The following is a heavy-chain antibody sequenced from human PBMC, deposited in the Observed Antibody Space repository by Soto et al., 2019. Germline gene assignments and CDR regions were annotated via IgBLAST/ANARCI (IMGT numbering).Heavy chain of an antibody. D-gene: IGHD2-15*01. V-gene: IGHV3-30*18. CDR1: GFTFSSYG. CDR3: AKHTGYCSGGSCYNWFDP. CDR2: ISYDGSNK. Sequence: QVQLVESGGGVVQPGRSLRLSCAACGFTFSSYGMHWVRQAPGKGLEWVAVISYDGSNKYYADSVKGRFTISRDNSKNTLYLQMNSLRAEDTAVYYCAKHTGYCSGGSCYNWFDPWGQGTLVTVSS. J-gene: IGHJ5*02.